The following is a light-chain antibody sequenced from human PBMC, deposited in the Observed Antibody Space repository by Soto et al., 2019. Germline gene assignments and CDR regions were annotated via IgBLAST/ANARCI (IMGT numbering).Light chain of an antibody. CDR2: GAS. V-gene: IGKV3-20*01. CDR3: QQYGSSPPPIT. CDR1: QSVSSSY. Sequence: EIVLTQSPGTLSLSPGEIATLSCRASQSVSSSYLAWYQQKPGQAPRLLIYGASSRATGIPDRFSGSGSGTDFTLTISRMEPEDFAVYYCQQYGSSPPPITFGQGTRLEIK. J-gene: IGKJ5*01.